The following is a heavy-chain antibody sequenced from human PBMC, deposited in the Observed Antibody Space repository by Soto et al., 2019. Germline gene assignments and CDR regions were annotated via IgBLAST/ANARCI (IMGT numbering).Heavy chain of an antibody. J-gene: IGHJ5*02. V-gene: IGHV4-30-4*01. CDR1: GGSISNDDYY. CDR3: ARVGTISGIVTNNWFDP. CDR2: MTYSGST. Sequence: QVQLQESGPGLVQPSQTVTLTCSVSGGSISNDDYYWSWIRQPPGRGLEWIGYMTYSGSTYYNPSLKNRVIVSLGTSNNQFSLNLRSVTAADMAIYYCARVGTISGIVTNNWFDPWGQGILVTVSS. D-gene: IGHD3-3*01.